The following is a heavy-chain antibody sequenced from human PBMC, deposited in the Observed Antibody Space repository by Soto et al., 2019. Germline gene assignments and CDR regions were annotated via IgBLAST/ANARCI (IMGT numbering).Heavy chain of an antibody. J-gene: IGHJ4*02. D-gene: IGHD5-12*01. CDR3: ARGQEGIVATH. Sequence: QVQLQQWGAGLLKPSETLSLTCTVNGGSLTGYYWSWIRQPPGKGLEWIGGVKDGGSTNYSPSLRVTVYIAVDTSKNHLSRMLNSVTAADTAVYFCARGQEGIVATHWDQGTLVTVSS. V-gene: IGHV4-34*01. CDR2: VKDGGST. CDR1: GGSLTGYY.